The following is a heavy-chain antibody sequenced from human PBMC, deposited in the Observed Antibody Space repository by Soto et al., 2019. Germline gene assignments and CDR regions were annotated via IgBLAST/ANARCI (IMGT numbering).Heavy chain of an antibody. D-gene: IGHD6-6*01. Sequence: QVQLVQSGSEVKKPGASVKVSCKASGYTFTSFGVNWVRQAPGQGLEWMGWVNAYNGNTNYAQKFQDRVTLTADTSTSKAHMEVKRLRSDETAVYYCATGAAGIAARVMWGQGTLVTVSS. CDR1: GYTFTSFG. CDR3: ATGAAGIAARVM. V-gene: IGHV1-18*01. CDR2: VNAYNGNT. J-gene: IGHJ4*02.